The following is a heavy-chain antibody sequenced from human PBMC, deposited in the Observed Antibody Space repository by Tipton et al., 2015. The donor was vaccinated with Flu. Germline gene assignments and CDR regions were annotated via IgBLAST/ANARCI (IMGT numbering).Heavy chain of an antibody. J-gene: IGHJ4*02. V-gene: IGHV4-4*07. CDR2: TYTSGST. Sequence: LRLSCAASGFTVSSNYMSWVRQAPGKGLEWIGRTYTSGSTKYNPSLKSRVTMSVDTSKNHFSLKLSSVTAADTAVYYCARGSGSGTYMIFDFWGQGTLVTVSS. CDR3: ARGSGSGTYMIFDF. D-gene: IGHD3-10*01. CDR1: GFTVSSNY.